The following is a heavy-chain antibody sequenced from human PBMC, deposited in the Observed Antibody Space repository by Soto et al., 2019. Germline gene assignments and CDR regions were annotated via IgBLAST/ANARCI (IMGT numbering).Heavy chain of an antibody. D-gene: IGHD3-10*01. V-gene: IGHV3-23*01. J-gene: IGHJ4*02. Sequence: EVQLLESGGGLVQPGGSLRLSCAASRFTFSSYAMTWVRQAPGKGLEWVSTISGSSDSTYYADSVKGRFTISRDNSKNTLYLQMNSLRAEDTAVYYCASLQGFGELLFRHFDCWGQGTLVTVSS. CDR2: ISGSSDST. CDR3: ASLQGFGELLFRHFDC. CDR1: RFTFSSYA.